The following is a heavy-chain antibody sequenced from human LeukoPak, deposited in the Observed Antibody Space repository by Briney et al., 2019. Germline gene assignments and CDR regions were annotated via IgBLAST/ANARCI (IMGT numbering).Heavy chain of an antibody. CDR3: ARSEQQLAREGYFQH. CDR1: GGTFSRNA. V-gene: IGHV1-69*13. D-gene: IGHD6-13*01. J-gene: IGHJ1*01. CDR2: IIPIFGTA. Sequence: SVKVSCKASGGTFSRNAISWVRQAPGQGLEWMGGIIPIFGTAKYAQKFQGRVTITADESTSTAYMELSSLRSEDTAVYYCARSEQQLAREGYFQHWGQGTLVTVSS.